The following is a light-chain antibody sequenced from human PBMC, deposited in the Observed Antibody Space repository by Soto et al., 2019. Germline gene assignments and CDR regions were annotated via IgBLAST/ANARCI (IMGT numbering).Light chain of an antibody. CDR3: QHYNSYSEA. V-gene: IGKV1-5*03. J-gene: IGKJ1*01. CDR2: KAS. Sequence: DIQMTQSPSTLSGSVGDRVTITCRASQTISSWLAWYQQKPGKAPKLLIYKASTLKSGVPSRFSGSGYGTEFTLTISSXQPDDFATYYCQHYNSYSEAFGQGTKVDTK. CDR1: QTISSW.